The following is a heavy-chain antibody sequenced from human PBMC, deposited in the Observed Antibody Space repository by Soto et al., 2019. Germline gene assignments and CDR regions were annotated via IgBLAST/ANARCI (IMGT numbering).Heavy chain of an antibody. J-gene: IGHJ4*02. Sequence: LALTCTVSGGSLSSGNYYWSWIRQHPGKGLEWIGYIYYSGNTYYNPSLKSRVTISVDTSKNQFSLKLNSVTAADTAVYFCASYGQLVQSFDYWGQGTLVTVSS. CDR1: GGSLSSGNYY. CDR2: IYYSGNT. V-gene: IGHV4-31*03. CDR3: ASYGQLVQSFDY. D-gene: IGHD6-6*01.